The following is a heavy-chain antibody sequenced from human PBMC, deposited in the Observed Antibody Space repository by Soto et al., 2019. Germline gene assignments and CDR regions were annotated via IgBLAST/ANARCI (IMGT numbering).Heavy chain of an antibody. CDR3: TTTMDHDAFDI. CDR1: GFTFSAYY. Sequence: PGGSLRLSCAASGFTFSAYYMSWVRQAPGKGLEWVGFIRSKAYGGTTEYAASVKGRFTISRDDSKSIAYLQMNSLKTEDTAVYYCTTTMDHDAFDIWGQGTMVTVSS. CDR2: IRSKAYGGTT. D-gene: IGHD3-10*01. V-gene: IGHV3-49*04. J-gene: IGHJ3*02.